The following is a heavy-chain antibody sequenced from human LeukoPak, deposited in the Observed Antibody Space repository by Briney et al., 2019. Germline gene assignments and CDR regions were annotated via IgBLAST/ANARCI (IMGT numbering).Heavy chain of an antibody. CDR2: IIPILGIA. CDR3: ARDEWGDCSGGSCYPESA. D-gene: IGHD2-15*01. J-gene: IGHJ5*02. V-gene: IGHV1-69*04. Sequence: WASVKVSCKASGGTFSSYAISWVRQAPGQGLEWMGRIIPILGIANYAQKFQGRVTITADKSTSTAYMELSSLRSEDTAVYYCARDEWGDCSGGSCYPESAWGQGTLVTVSS. CDR1: GGTFSSYA.